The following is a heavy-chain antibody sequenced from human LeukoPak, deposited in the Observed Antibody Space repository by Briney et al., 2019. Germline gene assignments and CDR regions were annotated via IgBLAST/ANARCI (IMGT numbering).Heavy chain of an antibody. CDR3: ARGEVSPSAFDL. Sequence: SETLSLTCAVYGGSFSCYYWSWIRQPPGKGLEWIGEINHSGSTNYNPSLKSRVTISVDTSKNQFSLKLSSVTAADTAVYYCARGEVSPSAFDLWGQGTMVTVSS. CDR1: GGSFSCYY. CDR2: INHSGST. J-gene: IGHJ3*01. D-gene: IGHD2-8*01. V-gene: IGHV4-34*01.